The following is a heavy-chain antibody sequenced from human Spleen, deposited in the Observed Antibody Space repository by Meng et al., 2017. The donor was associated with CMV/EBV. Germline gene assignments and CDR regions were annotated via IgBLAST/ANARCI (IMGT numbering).Heavy chain of an antibody. CDR3: AHLNYYDSSGYVGAFDI. Sequence: SGPTLVKPTETLTLTCTVSGFSLSDVGMGVSWSRQPPGKALEWLALIYWNDDKRYSPSLKSRLTITKDTSKNQVVLTMTNMDPVDTATYYCAHLNYYDSSGYVGAFDIWGQGTMVTVSS. V-gene: IGHV2-5*01. J-gene: IGHJ3*02. CDR2: IYWNDDK. D-gene: IGHD3-22*01. CDR1: GFSLSDVGMG.